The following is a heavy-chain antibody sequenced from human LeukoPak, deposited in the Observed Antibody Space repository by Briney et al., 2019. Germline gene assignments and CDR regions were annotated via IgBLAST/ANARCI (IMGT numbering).Heavy chain of an antibody. CDR3: ASLQNIVGATPLPDY. CDR1: GGSISSSTYY. V-gene: IGHV4-39*07. D-gene: IGHD1-26*01. J-gene: IGHJ4*02. CDR2: IYYSGTT. Sequence: SETLSLTCTVSGGSISSSTYYWGWIRQPPGKGLEWIGTIYYSGTTYYNPSLKSRVTISIDTSTNQFSLKLNSVTAADTAVYYCASLQNIVGATPLPDYWGQGTPVTVSS.